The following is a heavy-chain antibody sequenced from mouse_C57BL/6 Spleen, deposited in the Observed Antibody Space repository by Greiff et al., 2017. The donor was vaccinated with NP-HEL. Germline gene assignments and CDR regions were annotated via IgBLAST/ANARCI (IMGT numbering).Heavy chain of an antibody. Sequence: EVQLQQSGAELVRPGASVKLSCTASGFNIKDYYMHWVKQRPEQGLEWIGRIDPEDGDTEYAPTFQGKATMTADTASNTAYLQRSSLTSEDTAVYYCTTGIYYDYSFDYWGQGTTLTVSS. CDR2: IDPEDGDT. J-gene: IGHJ2*01. D-gene: IGHD2-4*01. V-gene: IGHV14-1*01. CDR3: TTGIYYDYSFDY. CDR1: GFNIKDYY.